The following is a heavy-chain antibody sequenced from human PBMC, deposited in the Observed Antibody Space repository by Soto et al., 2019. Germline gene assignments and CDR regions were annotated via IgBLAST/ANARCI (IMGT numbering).Heavy chain of an antibody. Sequence: SETLSLTCAVSGGSISTSNWWNWVRQPPGKGLEWIGEIFHAGNTNYNPSLKSRVTISLDKSRNQFSLQLTSVTAADTAIYYCARSQTAVAAMGYWGQGTLVTVS. V-gene: IGHV4-4*02. CDR2: IFHAGNT. J-gene: IGHJ4*02. CDR1: GGSISTSNW. CDR3: ARSQTAVAAMGY. D-gene: IGHD6-19*01.